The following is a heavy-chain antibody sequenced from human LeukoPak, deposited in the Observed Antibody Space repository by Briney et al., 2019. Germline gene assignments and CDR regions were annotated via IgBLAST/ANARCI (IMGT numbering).Heavy chain of an antibody. V-gene: IGHV4-34*01. CDR3: ARGPRKNYVLPRRWYFDL. CDR2: INHSGST. Sequence: SETLSLTCTVSGGSISSYYWSWIRQPPGKGLEWIGEINHSGSTNYNPSLKSRATISVDTSKNQFSLKLSSVTAADTAVYYCARGPRKNYVLPRRWYFDLWGRGTLVTVSS. J-gene: IGHJ2*01. D-gene: IGHD2/OR15-2a*01. CDR1: GGSISSYY.